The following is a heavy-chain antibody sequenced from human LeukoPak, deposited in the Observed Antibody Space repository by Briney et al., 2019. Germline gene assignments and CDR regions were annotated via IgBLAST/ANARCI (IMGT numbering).Heavy chain of an antibody. D-gene: IGHD3-10*01. CDR2: IYYSGST. J-gene: IGHJ4*02. CDR3: ARGPGLSMVRGVIMLGYFDY. CDR1: GGSISSSSYY. V-gene: IGHV4-39*07. Sequence: SETLSLTCTVSGGSISSSSYYWGWIRQPPGKGLEWIGSIYYSGSTYYNPSLKSRVTISVDTSKNQFSLKLGSVTAADTAVYYCARGPGLSMVRGVIMLGYFDYWGQGTLVTVSS.